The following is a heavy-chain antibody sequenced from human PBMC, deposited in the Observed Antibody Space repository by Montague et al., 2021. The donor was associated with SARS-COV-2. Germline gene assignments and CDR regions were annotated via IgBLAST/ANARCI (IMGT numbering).Heavy chain of an antibody. D-gene: IGHD1-14*01. Sequence: CAISGDSVSSNIAAWNWIRQSPSRGLEWLGRTYYRSKWYNDYAVSVRGRITISPDTSKNQFSLQLNSVTPEDTAVYYCTQERGPGRTTWHYFDYWGQGTPVTVSS. CDR3: TQERGPGRTTWHYFDY. J-gene: IGHJ4*02. V-gene: IGHV6-1*01. CDR2: TYYRSKWYN. CDR1: GDSVSSNIAA.